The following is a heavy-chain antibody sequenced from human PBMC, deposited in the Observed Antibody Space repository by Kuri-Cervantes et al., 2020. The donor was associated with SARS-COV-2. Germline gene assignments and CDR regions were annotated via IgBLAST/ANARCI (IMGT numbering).Heavy chain of an antibody. CDR3: ARGESGYYSYYYYYMDV. Sequence: ASVKVSCKASGYTFTDYYMHWVRQAPGQGPEWMGWINPIGGKNSAQKFQGRVTMTRDTSTSTVHMELSSLRSEDTAVYYCARGESGYYSYYYYYMDVWGKGTTVTVSS. D-gene: IGHD3-22*01. CDR1: GYTFTDYY. V-gene: IGHV1-2*02. CDR2: INPIGGK. J-gene: IGHJ6*03.